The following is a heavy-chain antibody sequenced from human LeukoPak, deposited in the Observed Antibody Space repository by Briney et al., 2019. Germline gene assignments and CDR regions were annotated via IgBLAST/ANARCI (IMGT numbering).Heavy chain of an antibody. D-gene: IGHD3-10*01. CDR3: ARDLRLLWFGELLSRYYYYGMDV. CDR2: IIPIFGTA. CDR1: GGTFSNYA. V-gene: IGHV1-69*13. Sequence: SVKVSCKASGGTFSNYAISWVRQAPGQGLEWMGGIIPIFGTANYAQKFQGRVTITADESTSTAYMELSSLRSEDTAVYYCARDLRLLWFGELLSRYYYYGMDVWGQGTTVTVSS. J-gene: IGHJ6*02.